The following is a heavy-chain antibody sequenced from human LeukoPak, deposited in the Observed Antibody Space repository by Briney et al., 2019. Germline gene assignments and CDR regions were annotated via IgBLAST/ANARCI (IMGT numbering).Heavy chain of an antibody. CDR1: GFTFSSYS. CDR2: ISSSSSTI. J-gene: IGHJ4*02. V-gene: IGHV3-48*04. CDR3: ARASGDCSSASCRRPFDY. D-gene: IGHD2-2*01. Sequence: PGGSLRLSCAASGFTFSSYSMNWVRQAPGKGLERVSYISSSSSTIYYADSVKGRFTSSRDNAKNSLYLQMNSLRAEDTAVYYCARASGDCSSASCRRPFDYWGQGTLVTVSS.